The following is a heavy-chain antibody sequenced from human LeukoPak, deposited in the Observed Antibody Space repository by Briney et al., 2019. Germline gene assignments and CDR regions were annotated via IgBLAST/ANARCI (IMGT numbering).Heavy chain of an antibody. D-gene: IGHD5-12*01. CDR1: GGSFSGYY. V-gene: IGHV4-34*01. CDR3: ARGYSGYDPEGYYFDY. Sequence: SETLSLTCAVYGGSFSGYYWSWIRQPPGKGLEWIGEINHSGSTNYNPSLKSRVTISVDTSKNQFSLKLSSVTAADTAVYYCARGYSGYDPEGYYFDYWGQGTLVTVSS. CDR2: INHSGST. J-gene: IGHJ4*02.